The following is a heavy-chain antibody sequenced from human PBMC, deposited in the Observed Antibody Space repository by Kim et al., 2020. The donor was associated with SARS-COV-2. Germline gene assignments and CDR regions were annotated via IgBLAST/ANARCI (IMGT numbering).Heavy chain of an antibody. CDR1: GFTFSSYA. D-gene: IGHD3-22*01. CDR3: AKLGSHYDSSGYYYAGAPTLDY. J-gene: IGHJ4*02. CDR2: ISGSGGST. Sequence: GGSLRLSCAASGFTFSSYAMSWVRQAPGKGLEWVSAISGSGGSTYYADSVKGRFTISRDNSKNTLYLQMNSLRAEDTAVYYCAKLGSHYDSSGYYYAGAPTLDYWGQGTLVTVSS. V-gene: IGHV3-23*01.